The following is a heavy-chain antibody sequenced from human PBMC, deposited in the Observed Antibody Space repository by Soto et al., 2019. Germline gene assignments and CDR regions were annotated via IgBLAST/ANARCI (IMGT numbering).Heavy chain of an antibody. CDR2: INHSGST. D-gene: IGHD3-16*02. CDR3: ARLHLGELSLGTYAFDI. J-gene: IGHJ3*02. V-gene: IGHV4-34*01. Sequence: SETLSLTCAVYGGSFSGYYWSWIRQPPGKGLEWIGEINHSGSTNYNPSLKSRVTISVDTSKNQFSLKLSSVTAADTAVYYCARLHLGELSLGTYAFDIWGQGTMVTVSS. CDR1: GGSFSGYY.